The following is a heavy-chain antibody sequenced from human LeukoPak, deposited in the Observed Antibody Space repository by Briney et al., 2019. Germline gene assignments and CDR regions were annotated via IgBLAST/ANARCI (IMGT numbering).Heavy chain of an antibody. D-gene: IGHD5-12*01. J-gene: IGHJ4*02. CDR3: ARDQGVYSEYSGYDSFDY. CDR2: IIPIFGTA. V-gene: IGHV1-69*01. Sequence: SVKVSCKASGGTFSSYAISWVRQAPGQGLEWMGGIIPIFGTANYAQKFQGRVTITADESTSTAYMELSSLRSEDTAVYYCARDQGVYSEYSGYDSFDYWGQGTLVTVSS. CDR1: GGTFSSYA.